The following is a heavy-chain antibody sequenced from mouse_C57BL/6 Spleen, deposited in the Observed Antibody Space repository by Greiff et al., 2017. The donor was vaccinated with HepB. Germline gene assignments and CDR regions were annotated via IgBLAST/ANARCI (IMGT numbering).Heavy chain of an antibody. CDR3: ARLEGNYFYAMDY. V-gene: IGHV1-82*01. J-gene: IGHJ4*01. D-gene: IGHD2-1*01. CDR2: IYPGDGDT. CDR1: GYAFSSSW. Sequence: VQLQQSGPELVKPGASVKISCKASGYAFSSSWMNWVKQRPGKGLEWIGRIYPGDGDTNYNGKFKGKATLTADKSSSTAYMQLSSLTSEDSAVYFCARLEGNYFYAMDYWGQGTSVTVSS.